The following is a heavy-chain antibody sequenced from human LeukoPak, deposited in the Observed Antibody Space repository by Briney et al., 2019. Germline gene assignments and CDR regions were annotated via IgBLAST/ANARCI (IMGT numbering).Heavy chain of an antibody. J-gene: IGHJ5*02. V-gene: IGHV4-34*01. CDR2: INHSGST. Sequence: SETLSLTCAVYGGSFSGYYWSWIRQPPGKGLEWIGEINHSGSTNYNPSLKSRVTISVDTSKNQFSLKLSCVTAADTAVYYCARGLGYCSGGSCYVGVWFDPWGQGTLVTVSS. CDR1: GGSFSGYY. D-gene: IGHD2-15*01. CDR3: ARGLGYCSGGSCYVGVWFDP.